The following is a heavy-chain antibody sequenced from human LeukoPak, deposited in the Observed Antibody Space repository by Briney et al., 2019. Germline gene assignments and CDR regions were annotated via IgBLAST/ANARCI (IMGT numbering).Heavy chain of an antibody. CDR2: ISAYNGNT. D-gene: IGHD3-10*01. CDR3: ARDLDGSGSYYTDY. CDR1: GYTFTSCG. J-gene: IGHJ4*02. Sequence: ASVKVSCKASGYTFTSCGISWVRQAPGQGLEWMGWISAYNGNTNYGQKFQGRVTITTDTSTSTAYMELSSLRSADTAVYYCARDLDGSGSYYTDYWGQGTLVTVSS. V-gene: IGHV1-18*01.